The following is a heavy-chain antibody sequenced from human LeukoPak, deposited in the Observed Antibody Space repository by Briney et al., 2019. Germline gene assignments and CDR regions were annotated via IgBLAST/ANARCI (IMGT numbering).Heavy chain of an antibody. J-gene: IGHJ6*03. Sequence: GASVKVSCKASGYTLTSYGISWVRQAPGQGLEWMGWISAYNGNTNYAQKLQGRVTMTTDTSTSTAYMELRSLRSDDTAVYYCARDGPRMSDMRTRYYMDVWGKGTTVTVSS. CDR2: ISAYNGNT. D-gene: IGHD4/OR15-4a*01. V-gene: IGHV1-18*01. CDR1: GYTLTSYG. CDR3: ARDGPRMSDMRTRYYMDV.